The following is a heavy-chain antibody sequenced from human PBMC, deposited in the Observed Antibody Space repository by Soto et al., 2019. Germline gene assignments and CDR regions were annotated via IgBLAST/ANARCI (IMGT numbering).Heavy chain of an antibody. CDR3: AREFQYCISTSCYLDAFDI. CDR2: IYYSGST. CDR1: GGSISSGDYY. V-gene: IGHV4-30-4*01. D-gene: IGHD2-2*01. Sequence: SETLSLTCTVSGGSISSGDYYWSWIRQPPGKGLERIGYIYYSGSTYYNPSLKSRVTISVDTSKNQFSLKLSSVTAADTAVYYCAREFQYCISTSCYLDAFDIWGQGTMVTVSS. J-gene: IGHJ3*02.